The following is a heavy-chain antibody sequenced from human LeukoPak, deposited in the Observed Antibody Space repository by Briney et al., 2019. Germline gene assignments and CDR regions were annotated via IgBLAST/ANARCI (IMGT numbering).Heavy chain of an antibody. V-gene: IGHV3-23*01. J-gene: IGHJ1*01. CDR1: GFTFSSHA. CDR3: AKGNVLWDEYFQH. CDR2: ISGSGDRT. D-gene: IGHD3-10*01. Sequence: GGSLRLSCAASGFTFSSHAMSWVRQAPGKGLEWVSAISGSGDRTYYADSVKGRFAISRDNSKNTLYLQMNSLRAEDTAVYYCAKGNVLWDEYFQHWGQGTLVTVSS.